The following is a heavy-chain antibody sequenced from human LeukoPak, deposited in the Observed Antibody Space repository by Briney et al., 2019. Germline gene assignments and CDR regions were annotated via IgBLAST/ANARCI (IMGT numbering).Heavy chain of an antibody. V-gene: IGHV4-59*01. D-gene: IGHD2-15*01. J-gene: IGHJ6*03. CDR3: ARAVAAHNYYYYYYMDV. CDR1: GGSISSYY. Sequence: PSETLSLTCTVSGGSISSYYWSWIRQPPGKGLEWIGYIYYSESTNYNPSLKSRVTISVDTSKNQFSLKLSSVTAADTAVYYCARAVAAHNYYYYYYMDVWGKGTTVTVS. CDR2: IYYSEST.